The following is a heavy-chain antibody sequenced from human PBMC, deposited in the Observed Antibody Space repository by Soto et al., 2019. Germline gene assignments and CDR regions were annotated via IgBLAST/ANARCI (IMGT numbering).Heavy chain of an antibody. Sequence: PGGSLRLSCAAFGFTFSTYSMNWVRQAPGKGLEWVSYISRSSRSSSTIYYADSVKGRFTISRDNVKNSLYLQMNSLRDEDTAVYYCTRDTDYGGKDCWGQGTLVTVSS. CDR1: GFTFSTYS. J-gene: IGHJ4*02. CDR3: TRDTDYGGKDC. D-gene: IGHD4-17*01. CDR2: ISRSSRSSSTI. V-gene: IGHV3-48*02.